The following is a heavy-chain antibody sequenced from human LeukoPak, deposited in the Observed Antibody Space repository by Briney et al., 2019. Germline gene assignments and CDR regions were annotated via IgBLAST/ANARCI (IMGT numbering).Heavy chain of an antibody. CDR3: AKDRGGSYYDSSGYYYSPSVFDY. V-gene: IGHV3-23*01. D-gene: IGHD3-22*01. J-gene: IGHJ4*02. CDR1: GFTFSSYA. Sequence: GGSLRLSCAASGFTFSSYAMSWVRQAPGKGLEWVSAISGSGGSTYYADSVKGRFTIPRDNSKNTLYLQMNSLRAEDTAVYYCAKDRGGSYYDSSGYYYSPSVFDYWGQGTLVTVSS. CDR2: ISGSGGST.